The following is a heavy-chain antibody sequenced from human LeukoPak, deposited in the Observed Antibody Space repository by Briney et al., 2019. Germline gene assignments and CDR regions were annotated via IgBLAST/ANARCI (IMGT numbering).Heavy chain of an antibody. J-gene: IGHJ2*01. CDR2: ISWNSVSI. D-gene: IGHD6-13*01. CDR3: ARAAYSSTWYSRYFDL. Sequence: GGSLRLSCAASGFTFDDYAMHWVRQAPGKGLEWVPGISWNSVSIGYADSVKGRFTISRDNAKNSPYLQMNSLRAEDTALYYCARAAYSSTWYSRYFDLWGRGTLVTVSS. V-gene: IGHV3-9*01. CDR1: GFTFDDYA.